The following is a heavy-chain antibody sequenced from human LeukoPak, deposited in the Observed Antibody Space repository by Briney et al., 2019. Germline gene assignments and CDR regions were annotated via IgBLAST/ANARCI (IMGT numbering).Heavy chain of an antibody. CDR1: GYTFTGYY. D-gene: IGHD5-18*01. CDR2: IIPILGIA. Sequence: ASVKVSCKASGYTFTGYYMHWVRQAPGQGLEWMGRIIPILGIANYAQKFQGRVTITADKSTSTAYMELSSLRSEDTAVYYCARKRMMAMVTSDDYYYGMDVWGQGTTVTVSS. V-gene: IGHV1-69*02. CDR3: ARKRMMAMVTSDDYYYGMDV. J-gene: IGHJ6*02.